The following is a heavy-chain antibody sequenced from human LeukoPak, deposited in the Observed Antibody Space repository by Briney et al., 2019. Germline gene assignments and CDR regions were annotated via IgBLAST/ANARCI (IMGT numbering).Heavy chain of an antibody. Sequence: SETLSLTCTVSGGSVSSGSYYWSWIRQPPGKGLEWIGYIYYSGISNYNPSLKSRVTMSVDMSKNQFSLNLSAVTAADTAIYYCAREEVGASPGGYWGQGTLVTVSS. V-gene: IGHV4-61*01. D-gene: IGHD1-26*01. J-gene: IGHJ4*02. CDR2: IYYSGIS. CDR3: AREEVGASPGGY. CDR1: GGSVSSGSYY.